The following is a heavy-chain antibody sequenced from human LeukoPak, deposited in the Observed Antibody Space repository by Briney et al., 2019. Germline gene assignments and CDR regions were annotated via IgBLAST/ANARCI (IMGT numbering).Heavy chain of an antibody. CDR2: INHFGST. Sequence: SSETLSLTCAVYGGSFSGYYWSWIRQPPGKGLEWIGEINHFGSTNYTPSLKSRVTISGDTSKNQFSLKVNSVTAADTAVYYCARGYRAPQTFYSYHYFDSWAQGILVTVSS. J-gene: IGHJ4*02. CDR1: GGSFSGYY. D-gene: IGHD5-18*01. V-gene: IGHV4-34*01. CDR3: ARGYRAPQTFYSYHYFDS.